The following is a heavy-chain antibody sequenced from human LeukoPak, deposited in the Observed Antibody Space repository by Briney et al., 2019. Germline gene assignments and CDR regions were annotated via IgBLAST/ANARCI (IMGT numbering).Heavy chain of an antibody. V-gene: IGHV4-4*07. J-gene: IGHJ6*02. CDR1: GGSISSYY. CDR2: IYTSGST. D-gene: IGHD3-9*01. CDR3: ARVSVLTGYYKDYYYGMDV. Sequence: SETLSLTCTVSGGSISSYYWSWTRQPAGKGLEWIGRIYTSGSTNYNPSLKSRVTMSVDTSKNQFSLKLSSVTAADTAVYYCARVSVLTGYYKDYYYGMDVWGQGTTVTVSS.